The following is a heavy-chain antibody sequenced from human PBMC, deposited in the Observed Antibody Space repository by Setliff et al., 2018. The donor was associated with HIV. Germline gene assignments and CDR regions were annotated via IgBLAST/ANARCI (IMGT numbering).Heavy chain of an antibody. CDR2: IYYSGST. CDR1: GGSISSGSYS. CDR3: ARVIPYDSVGYYYEPTPDWYFDL. Sequence: SETLSLTCTVSGGSISSGSYSWGWIRQPPGKGLEWIGSIYYSGSTYYNPSLKSRVTISVDTSKNHFSLKLSSVTAADTAVYYCARVIPYDSVGYYYEPTPDWYFDLWGRGTLVTVSS. V-gene: IGHV4-39*02. J-gene: IGHJ2*01. D-gene: IGHD3-22*01.